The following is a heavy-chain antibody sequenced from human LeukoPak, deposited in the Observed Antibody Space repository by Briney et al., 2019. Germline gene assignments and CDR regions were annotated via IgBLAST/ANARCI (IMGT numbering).Heavy chain of an antibody. CDR1: GGTFSSYA. Sequence: SVKVSCKASGGTFSSYAISWVRQAPGQGLEWMGGIIPVFGTANYAQKFQGRVTITADESTSTAYMELSSLRSEDTAVYYCAGCSSTSCYDAYYYYYMDVWGKGTTVTVSS. D-gene: IGHD2-2*01. CDR2: IIPVFGTA. V-gene: IGHV1-69*13. J-gene: IGHJ6*03. CDR3: AGCSSTSCYDAYYYYYMDV.